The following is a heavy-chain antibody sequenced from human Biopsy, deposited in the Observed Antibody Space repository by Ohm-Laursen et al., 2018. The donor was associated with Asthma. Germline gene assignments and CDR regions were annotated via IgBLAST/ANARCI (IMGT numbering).Heavy chain of an antibody. CDR3: ARAYGGSFFSGAFDI. CDR2: ISYDGNNN. Sequence: SLRLSCTASGFNFHNYVMHWVRRAPGKGLEWVAVISYDGNNNNYADSVKGRVTISRDNSKNTLSLQMNSLRAEDTAVYYCARAYGGSFFSGAFDIWGQGTMVTVSS. J-gene: IGHJ3*02. V-gene: IGHV3-30*14. D-gene: IGHD4-23*01. CDR1: GFNFHNYV.